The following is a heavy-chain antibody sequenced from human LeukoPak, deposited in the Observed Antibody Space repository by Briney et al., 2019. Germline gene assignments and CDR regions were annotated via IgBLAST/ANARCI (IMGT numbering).Heavy chain of an antibody. V-gene: IGHV3-30-3*01. CDR2: ISYDGSNK. CDR3: AREYWGVAAAGTALY. J-gene: IGHJ4*02. Sequence: GGSLRLSCAASGFTFSSYAMHWVRQAPGKGLEWVAVISYDGSNKYYADSVKGRFTISRDNSKNTLYLQMNSLRAEDAAVYYCAREYWGVAAAGTALYWGQGTLVTVSS. CDR1: GFTFSSYA. D-gene: IGHD6-13*01.